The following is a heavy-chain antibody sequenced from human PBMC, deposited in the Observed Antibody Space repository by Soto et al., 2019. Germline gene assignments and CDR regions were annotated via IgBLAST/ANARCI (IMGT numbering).Heavy chain of an antibody. CDR2: IYYSGST. J-gene: IGHJ4*02. CDR3: VKDGGNIYYFDY. V-gene: IGHV4-59*01. Sequence: SETLSLTCTVSGGSISSYYWSWIRQPPGKGLEWIGYIYYSGSTNYNPSLKSRVTISVDTSKNQFSLKLTSVTAADTAVYYCVKDGGNIYYFDYWGQGTPVTVSS. D-gene: IGHD2-15*01. CDR1: GGSISSYY.